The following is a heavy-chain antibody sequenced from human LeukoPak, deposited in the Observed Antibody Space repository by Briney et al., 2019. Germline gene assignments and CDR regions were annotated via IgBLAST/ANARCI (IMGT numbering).Heavy chain of an antibody. V-gene: IGHV3-21*01. CDR2: ISSSSSYI. CDR3: ARSHPLGYCTNGVCQSHYNWFDP. Sequence: PGGSLRLSCAASGFTFSSYSMNWVRQAPGKGLERVSSISSSSSYIYYADSVKGRFTISRDNAKNSLYLQMNSLRAEDTAVYYCARSHPLGYCTNGVCQSHYNWFDPWGQGTLVTVSS. D-gene: IGHD2-8*01. CDR1: GFTFSSYS. J-gene: IGHJ5*02.